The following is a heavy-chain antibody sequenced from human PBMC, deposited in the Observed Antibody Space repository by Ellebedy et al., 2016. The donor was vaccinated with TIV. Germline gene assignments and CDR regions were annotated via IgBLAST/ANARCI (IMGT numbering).Heavy chain of an antibody. D-gene: IGHD3-9*01. CDR2: ISWNSGNM. V-gene: IGHV3-9*01. CDR1: GFTFDDYA. CDR3: AKGYYDILTGYSFDY. Sequence: GGSLRLXCAASGFTFDDYAMHWVRRAPGKGLEWVSGISWNSGNMGYTDSVKGRFTISRDNAKNSLYLQMNSLRAGDTALYYCAKGYYDILTGYSFDYWGQGTLVTVSS. J-gene: IGHJ4*02.